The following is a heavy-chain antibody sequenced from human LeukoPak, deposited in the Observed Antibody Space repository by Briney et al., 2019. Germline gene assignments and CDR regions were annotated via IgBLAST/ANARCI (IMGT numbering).Heavy chain of an antibody. V-gene: IGHV4-59*01. CDR1: GGSISSYY. J-gene: IGHJ4*02. Sequence: SETLSLTCTVSGGSISSYYWSWIRQPPGKGLEWIGYIYYSGSTNYNPSLKSRVTISVDTSKNQFSLRLASVTAAVTAVYYCARGPSYGDYALFNWGQGTLVTVSS. CDR2: IYYSGST. D-gene: IGHD4-17*01. CDR3: ARGPSYGDYALFN.